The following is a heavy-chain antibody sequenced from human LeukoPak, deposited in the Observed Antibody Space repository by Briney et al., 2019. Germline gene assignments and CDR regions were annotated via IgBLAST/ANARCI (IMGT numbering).Heavy chain of an antibody. V-gene: IGHV1-24*01. CDR3: ATGGTVTTFYQIPPSGYYGMDV. CDR2: FDPEDGET. Sequence: GASVKVSCKASGYTFTSYYMHWVRQAPGQGLEWMGGFDPEDGETIYAQKFQGRVPMTEDTSTDTAYMELSSLRSEDTAVYYCATGGTVTTFYQIPPSGYYGMDVWGQGTAVTVSS. D-gene: IGHD4-17*01. J-gene: IGHJ6*02. CDR1: GYTFTSYY.